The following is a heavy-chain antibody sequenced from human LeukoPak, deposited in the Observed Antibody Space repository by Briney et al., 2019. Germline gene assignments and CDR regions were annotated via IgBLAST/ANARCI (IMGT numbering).Heavy chain of an antibody. J-gene: IGHJ3*02. Sequence: GGSLRLSCAASGFTFSSYGMHWVRQAPGKGLEWVAFIRYDGSNKYYADSVKGRFTISRDNSKNTLYLQMSSLRSEDTAVYYCAKDGPTVWGRFWSGFDAFDIWGQGTMVTVSS. V-gene: IGHV3-30*02. D-gene: IGHD3-3*01. CDR1: GFTFSSYG. CDR2: IRYDGSNK. CDR3: AKDGPTVWGRFWSGFDAFDI.